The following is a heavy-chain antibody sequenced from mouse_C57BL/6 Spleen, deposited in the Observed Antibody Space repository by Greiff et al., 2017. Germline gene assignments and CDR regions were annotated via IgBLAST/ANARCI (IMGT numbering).Heavy chain of an antibody. CDR1: GYTFTGYW. J-gene: IGHJ3*01. CDR3: ARPLTTVVASRFAY. CDR2: ILPGSGST. Sequence: VKLLESGAELMKPGASVKLSCKATGYTFTGYWIEWVKQRPGHGLEWIGEILPGSGSTNYNEKFKGKATFTADTSSNTAYMQLSSLTTEDSAIYYCARPLTTVVASRFAYWGQGTLVTVSA. D-gene: IGHD1-1*01. V-gene: IGHV1-9*01.